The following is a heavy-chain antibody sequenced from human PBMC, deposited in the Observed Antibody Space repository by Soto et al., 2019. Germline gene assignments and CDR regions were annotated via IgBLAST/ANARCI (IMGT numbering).Heavy chain of an antibody. D-gene: IGHD3-16*02. CDR1: GYSFINYW. Sequence: GESLKISCKSSGYSFINYWIGWVRQMPGKGLEWMGIIYPGDSETRYSPPFQGQVTISADKSINTAYLHWSSLKASDTAMYYCALLFGSYTGANYFHDFSCQGTLRTGSS. J-gene: IGHJ4*02. CDR2: IYPGDSET. CDR3: ALLFGSYTGANYFHDF. V-gene: IGHV5-51*01.